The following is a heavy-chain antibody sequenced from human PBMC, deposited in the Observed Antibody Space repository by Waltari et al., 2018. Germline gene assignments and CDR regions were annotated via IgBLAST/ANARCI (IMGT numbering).Heavy chain of an antibody. D-gene: IGHD3-22*01. CDR2: IYPSGST. CDR3: ARAWGGYYYDSSGYYVDY. Sequence: QVQLQESGPGLVKPSQTLSLTCTVSGGSISSGSYYWSWIRQPAGKGLEWIGYIYPSGSTDYNPSHKSRVTISVDTSKNQYSLKLSSVTAADTAVYYCARAWGGYYYDSSGYYVDYWGQGTLVTVSS. J-gene: IGHJ4*02. CDR1: GGSISSGSYY. V-gene: IGHV4-61*09.